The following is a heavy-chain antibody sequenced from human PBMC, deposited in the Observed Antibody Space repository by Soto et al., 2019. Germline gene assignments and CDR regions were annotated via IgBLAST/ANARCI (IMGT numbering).Heavy chain of an antibody. CDR2: ISAYNGNT. J-gene: IGHJ6*02. V-gene: IGHV1-18*01. Sequence: ASVKVSCKASGYTFTSYGISWVRQAPGQGLEWMGWISAYNGNTNYAQKLQGRVTMTTDASTSTVYMELSSLRSDDTAVYYCASYPRYYGMDVWGQGTTVTVSS. CDR3: ASYPRYYGMDV. CDR1: GYTFTSYG.